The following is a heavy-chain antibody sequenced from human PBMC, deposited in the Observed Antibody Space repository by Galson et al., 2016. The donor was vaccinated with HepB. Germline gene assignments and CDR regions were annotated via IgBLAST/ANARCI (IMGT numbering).Heavy chain of an antibody. CDR2: INHSGTT. J-gene: IGHJ1*01. V-gene: IGHV4-39*07. D-gene: IGHD3-3*01. CDR3: ASGGSFDFWSGYTVEKYFRP. Sequence: SETLSLTCTVSGASLNRNAYYWDWIRQPPGKGLEWIGEINHSGTTNYNPSLKSRLTMSVDMSKNQFSLKLNSVTAADTAVYYCASGGSFDFWSGYTVEKYFRPWGQGSLVTVSS. CDR1: GASLNRNAYY.